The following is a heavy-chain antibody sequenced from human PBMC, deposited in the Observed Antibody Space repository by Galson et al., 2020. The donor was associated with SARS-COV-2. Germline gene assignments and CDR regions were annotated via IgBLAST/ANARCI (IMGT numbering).Heavy chain of an antibody. CDR1: GGSISSSSYY. CDR3: AREHVLRYFDWLTPGPNWFDP. J-gene: IGHJ5*02. D-gene: IGHD3-9*01. Sequence: ASETLSLTCTVSGGSISSSSYYWGWIRQPPGKGLEWIGSIYYSGSTYYNPSLKSRVTISVDTSKNQFSLKLSSVTAADTAVYYCAREHVLRYFDWLTPGPNWFDPWGQGTLVTVSS. CDR2: IYYSGST. V-gene: IGHV4-39*07.